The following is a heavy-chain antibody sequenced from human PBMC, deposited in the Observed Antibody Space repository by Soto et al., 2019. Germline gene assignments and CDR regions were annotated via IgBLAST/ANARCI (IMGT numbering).Heavy chain of an antibody. J-gene: IGHJ5*02. CDR3: ARMIVVAPYNWFDP. D-gene: IGHD3-22*01. Sequence: TGGSLRLSCAASGFTVSSNYMSWVRQAPGKGLEWVSVIYSGGSTYYADSVKGRFTISRDNSKNTLYLQMNSLRAEDTAVYYCARMIVVAPYNWFDPWGQGTLVTVSS. CDR1: GFTVSSNY. CDR2: IYSGGST. V-gene: IGHV3-53*01.